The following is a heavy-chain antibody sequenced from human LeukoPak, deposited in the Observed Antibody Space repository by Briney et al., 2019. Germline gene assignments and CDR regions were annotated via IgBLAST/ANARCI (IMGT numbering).Heavy chain of an antibody. Sequence: RPSETLSLTCTVSGGSISSYYWSWIRQPPGKGLEWIGYIYYSGSTNYNPSLKSRVTISVDTSKNQFSLKLSSVTAADTAVYYCARERASYYMDVWGKGTTVTVSS. CDR2: IYYSGST. J-gene: IGHJ6*03. V-gene: IGHV4-59*01. CDR1: GGSISSYY. CDR3: ARERASYYMDV.